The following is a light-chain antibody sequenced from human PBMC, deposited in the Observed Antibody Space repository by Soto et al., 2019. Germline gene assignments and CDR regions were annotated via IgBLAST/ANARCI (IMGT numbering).Light chain of an antibody. CDR2: KAS. Sequence: DIQMTQSPSNLSASVGDRVTSTCRTSRSILNWLPWYQQKPGKAPRLLIYKASIVASAVPSRFSGSRPETEFPLSIGSLQSAGFATYYWQNYIAYPWTFGQGTKVDTK. CDR3: QNYIAYPWT. V-gene: IGKV1-5*03. J-gene: IGKJ1*01. CDR1: RSILNW.